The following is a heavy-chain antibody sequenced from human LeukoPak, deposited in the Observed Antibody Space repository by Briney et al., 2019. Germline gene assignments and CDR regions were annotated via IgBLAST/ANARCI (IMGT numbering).Heavy chain of an antibody. CDR3: ARDKTSPMGPNWFDP. D-gene: IGHD1-26*01. CDR2: IYYSGST. J-gene: IGHJ5*02. V-gene: IGHV4-59*01. CDR1: GGSISSYY. Sequence: PSETLSLTCTGSGGSISSYYWSWIRQPPGKGLEWIGYIYYSGSTNYNPSLKSRVTISVDTSKNQFSLKLSSVTAADTAVYYCARDKTSPMGPNWFDPWGQGTLVTASS.